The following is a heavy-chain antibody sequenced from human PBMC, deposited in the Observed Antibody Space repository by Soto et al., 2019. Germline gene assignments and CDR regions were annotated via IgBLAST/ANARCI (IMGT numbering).Heavy chain of an antibody. D-gene: IGHD3-9*01. Sequence: GGSLRLSCAASGFTFSSYEMNWVRQAPGKGLEWVSYISSSGSTIYYADSVKGRFTISRDNAKNSLYLQMNSLRAEDTAVYYCARDMAVEITIFPGTSYYYDYGMDVWGQGTTVPVS. J-gene: IGHJ6*02. CDR2: ISSSGSTI. CDR3: ARDMAVEITIFPGTSYYYDYGMDV. CDR1: GFTFSSYE. V-gene: IGHV3-48*03.